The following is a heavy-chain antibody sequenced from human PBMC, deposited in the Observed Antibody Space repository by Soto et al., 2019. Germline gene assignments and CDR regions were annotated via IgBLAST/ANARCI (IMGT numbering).Heavy chain of an antibody. CDR2: INPNSGGT. V-gene: IGHV1-2*04. D-gene: IGHD3-3*01. J-gene: IGHJ6*02. CDR3: ARGFWSGYSSAYYYYYGMDV. Sequence: QVQLVQSGAEVKKPGASVKVSCKASGYTFTGYYMHWVRQAPGQGLEWMGWINPNSGGTNYAQKFQGWVTMTRDTSISTAYMELSRLRSDDTAVYYCARGFWSGYSSAYYYYYGMDVWGQGTTVTVSS. CDR1: GYTFTGYY.